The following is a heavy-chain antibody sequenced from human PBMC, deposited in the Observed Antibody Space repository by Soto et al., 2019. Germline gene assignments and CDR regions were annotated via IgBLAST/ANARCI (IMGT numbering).Heavy chain of an antibody. Sequence: EVQLVESGGGLVQTGGSLRLSCAASGFTFSTFSMNWVRQAPGKGLEWLSYIGGSGGSISYADSVKGRFTISRDNGKNTLYLQMSSLRDEDTDVYYCARDLAWAFDSWGQGALVTVSS. V-gene: IGHV3-48*02. CDR2: IGGSGGSI. CDR3: ARDLAWAFDS. CDR1: GFTFSTFS. D-gene: IGHD1-26*01. J-gene: IGHJ4*02.